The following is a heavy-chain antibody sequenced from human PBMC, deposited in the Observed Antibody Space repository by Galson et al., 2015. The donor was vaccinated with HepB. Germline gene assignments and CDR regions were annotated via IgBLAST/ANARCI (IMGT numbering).Heavy chain of an antibody. CDR3: ARGVVQWTTWRYWFDS. V-gene: IGHV4-34*01. D-gene: IGHD1-26*01. CDR2: VRHNGNT. Sequence: LSLTCAVYGGSFGTYYWAWIRQPPGKGMEWIGEVRHNGNTYYRASLKSRVTVSLDTSKSQFSLRLKSMTAADAAIYYCARGVVQWTTWRYWFDSWSQGAPVIVSS. J-gene: IGHJ5*01. CDR1: GGSFGTYY.